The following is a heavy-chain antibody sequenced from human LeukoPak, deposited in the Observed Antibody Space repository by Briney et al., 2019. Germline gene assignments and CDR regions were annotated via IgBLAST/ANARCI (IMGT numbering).Heavy chain of an antibody. CDR1: GFTFNSYA. CDR2: ISWNSGSI. CDR3: VKGAGRFLEWLLSD. Sequence: GGSLRLSCAVSGFTFNSYAMHWVRQDPGKGLEWVSGISWNSGSIGYADSVKGRFTISRDNAKNSLYLQMNSLRVEDTALYYCVKGAGRFLEWLLSDWGQGTLVTVSS. J-gene: IGHJ4*02. D-gene: IGHD3-3*01. V-gene: IGHV3-9*01.